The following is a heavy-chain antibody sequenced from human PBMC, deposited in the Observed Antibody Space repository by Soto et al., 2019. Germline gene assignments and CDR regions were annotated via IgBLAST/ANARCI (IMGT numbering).Heavy chain of an antibody. Sequence: QVQLVESGGGVVQPGRSLRLSCAASGFTFSSYGMHWVRQAPGKGLEWVAVISYDGSNKYYADSVKGRFTISRDNSKNTLYLQMNSLRAEDTAVYYCAKDGKSGLLWFGELVSSDYWGQGTLVTVSS. CDR2: ISYDGSNK. D-gene: IGHD3-10*01. J-gene: IGHJ4*02. V-gene: IGHV3-30*18. CDR3: AKDGKSGLLWFGELVSSDY. CDR1: GFTFSSYG.